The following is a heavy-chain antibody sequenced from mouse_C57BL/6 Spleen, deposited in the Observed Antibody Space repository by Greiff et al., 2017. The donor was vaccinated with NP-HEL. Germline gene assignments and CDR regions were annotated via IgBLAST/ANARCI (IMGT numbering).Heavy chain of an antibody. CDR2: TNPNNGGT. CDR1: GYTFTDYN. J-gene: IGHJ1*03. Sequence: VQLKESGPELVKPGASVKIPCKASGYTFTDYNMDWVKQSHGKSLEWIGDTNPNNGGTIYNQKFKGKATLTVDKSSSTAYMELRSLTSEDTAVYYCARKHYSNSNWYFDVWGTGTTVTVSS. CDR3: ARKHYSNSNWYFDV. D-gene: IGHD2-5*01. V-gene: IGHV1-18*01.